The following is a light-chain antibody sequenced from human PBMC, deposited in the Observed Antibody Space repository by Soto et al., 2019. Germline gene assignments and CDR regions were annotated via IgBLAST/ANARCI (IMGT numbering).Light chain of an antibody. CDR1: SSDVGGSNF. CDR2: DVA. Sequence: QSVLTQPASVSASPGQSITISCTGTSSDVGGSNFVSWYQQHPGKPPKLIIYDVANRPSGVSNRFSGSKSGSTASLIISRLQTEDEADYYCVSYTSSTTYVFGTGTKVTV. V-gene: IGLV2-14*03. CDR3: VSYTSSTTYV. J-gene: IGLJ1*01.